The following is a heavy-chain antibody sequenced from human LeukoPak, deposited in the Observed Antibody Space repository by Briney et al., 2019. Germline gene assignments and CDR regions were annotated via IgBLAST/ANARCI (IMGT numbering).Heavy chain of an antibody. Sequence: SETLSLTCTVSGGSISSGGYYWSWIRQHPGKGLEWIGYIYYSGSTYYNPSLKSRVTISVDTSKNQFSLKLSSVTAADTAVYYCARAGNPGYDFWSGYYPGWFDPWGQGTLVTVSS. CDR1: GGSISSGGYY. CDR2: IYYSGST. CDR3: ARAGNPGYDFWSGYYPGWFDP. J-gene: IGHJ5*02. V-gene: IGHV4-31*03. D-gene: IGHD3-3*01.